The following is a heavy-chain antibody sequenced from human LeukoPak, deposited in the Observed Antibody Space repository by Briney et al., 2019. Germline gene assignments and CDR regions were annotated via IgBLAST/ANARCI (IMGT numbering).Heavy chain of an antibody. CDR1: GGSFSGYY. Sequence: TSETLSLTCAVYGGSFSGYYWSWIRQPPGKGLEWIGEINHSGSTNYNPSLKSRVTISVDTSKNQFSLKLSSVTAADTAVYYCARGSCSGGSCYRGYYYYMDVWGKGTTVTVSS. D-gene: IGHD2-15*01. J-gene: IGHJ6*03. CDR2: INHSGST. CDR3: ARGSCSGGSCYRGYYYYMDV. V-gene: IGHV4-34*01.